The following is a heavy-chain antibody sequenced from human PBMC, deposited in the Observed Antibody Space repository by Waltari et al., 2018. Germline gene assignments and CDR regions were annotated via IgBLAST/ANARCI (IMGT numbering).Heavy chain of an antibody. J-gene: IGHJ4*02. D-gene: IGHD3-3*01. CDR1: GCSISSSSYY. CDR2: IYYSGST. V-gene: IGHV4-39*07. Sequence: QLQLQESGPGLVKPSETLSLTCTVSGCSISSSSYYWGWIRQPPGKGLELIGSIYYSGSTYYNPSLKSRVTISVDTSKNQFSLKLSSVTAADTAVYYCARDGPYDFWSGYFIPNFDYWGQGTLVTVSS. CDR3: ARDGPYDFWSGYFIPNFDY.